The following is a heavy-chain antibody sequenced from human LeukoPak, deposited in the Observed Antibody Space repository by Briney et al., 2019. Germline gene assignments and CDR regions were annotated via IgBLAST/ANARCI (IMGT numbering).Heavy chain of an antibody. CDR2: IYYTGST. CDR3: ARDHKWLVSYDAFEI. CDR1: GGSISSYY. Sequence: SETLSLTCTVSGGSISSYYWSWIRQPPGKGLEWIGSIYYTGSTYYNPSLKSRVTLSVDTSKNQFSLRLSSVTAADTAVYYCARDHKWLVSYDAFEIWGQGSMITVSS. D-gene: IGHD6-19*01. J-gene: IGHJ3*02. V-gene: IGHV4-59*12.